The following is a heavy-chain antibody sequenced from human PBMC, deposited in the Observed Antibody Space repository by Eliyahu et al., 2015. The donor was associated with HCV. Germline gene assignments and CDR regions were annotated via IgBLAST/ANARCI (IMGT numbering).Heavy chain of an antibody. CDR1: GFAFSTYA. J-gene: IGHJ4*02. V-gene: IGHV3-23*01. D-gene: IGHD3-22*01. CDR3: AKHRSNDGSGRYMDY. Sequence: EVQLLESGGGFVQPGGSLRLSCAASGFAFSTYAMTWVRQAPGKGLEWISSISGGSSNKYYADSVKSRFSISRDNSENTLYLQMNSLRAEDTAIYYCAKHRSNDGSGRYMDYWGQGTQVTVSS. CDR2: ISGGSSNK.